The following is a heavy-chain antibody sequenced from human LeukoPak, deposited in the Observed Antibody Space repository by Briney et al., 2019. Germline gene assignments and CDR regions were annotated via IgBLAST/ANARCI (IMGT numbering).Heavy chain of an antibody. J-gene: IGHJ4*02. CDR1: GFTFSSYW. D-gene: IGHD6-19*01. CDR2: INSDGYSI. V-gene: IGHV3-74*01. CDR3: ARAIAEAGTDS. Sequence: GGSLRLSCAATGFTFSSYWMHWVRQAPGKGPVWLARINSDGYSISYADSVKGRFTISRDNTKKTLYLQMNTLRAEDTAMYYCARAIAEAGTDSWGQGTLVTVSS.